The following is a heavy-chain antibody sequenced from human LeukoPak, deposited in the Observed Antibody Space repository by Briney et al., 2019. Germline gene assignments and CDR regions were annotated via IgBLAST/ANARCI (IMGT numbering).Heavy chain of an antibody. CDR3: APLRLSYCAGGCLVY. J-gene: IGHJ4*02. D-gene: IGHD2-21*02. CDR2: FNSDGSYT. Sequence: GGPLRLSCAASGFTFSSSWMHGLPQAPGKGRVGFSRFNSDGSYTSYAVSVKGRFTISRDNAKNTLYLQMNSLRADDTAVYYCAPLRLSYCAGGCLVYWGQGTLVTVSS. CDR1: GFTFSSSW. V-gene: IGHV3-74*01.